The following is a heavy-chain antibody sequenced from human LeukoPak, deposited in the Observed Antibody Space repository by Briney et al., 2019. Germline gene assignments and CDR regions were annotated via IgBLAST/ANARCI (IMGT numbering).Heavy chain of an antibody. V-gene: IGHV3-7*01. D-gene: IGHD3-3*01. Sequence: GGSLRLSCAASGFTFSTYWMSWVRQAPGKVLEWVANIKQDGSEKYYVDSVKGRFTISRDNAKNSLYLQMNTLRPEDTAVCYCARERQNKDFWSGGDYWGQGTLVTVSS. CDR2: IKQDGSEK. CDR1: GFTFSTYW. J-gene: IGHJ4*02. CDR3: ARERQNKDFWSGGDY.